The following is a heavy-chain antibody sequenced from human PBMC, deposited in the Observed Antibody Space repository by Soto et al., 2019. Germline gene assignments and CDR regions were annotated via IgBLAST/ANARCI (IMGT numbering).Heavy chain of an antibody. CDR3: AKDIMITFGGVIGVYGMDV. V-gene: IGHV3-23*01. J-gene: IGHJ6*02. D-gene: IGHD3-16*02. Sequence: GGSLRLSCAASGFTFSSYAMSWVRQAPGKGLEWVSAISGSGGSTYYADSVKGRFTISRDNSKNTLYLQMNSLRAEDTAVYYCAKDIMITFGGVIGVYGMDVWGQGTTVTVSS. CDR1: GFTFSSYA. CDR2: ISGSGGST.